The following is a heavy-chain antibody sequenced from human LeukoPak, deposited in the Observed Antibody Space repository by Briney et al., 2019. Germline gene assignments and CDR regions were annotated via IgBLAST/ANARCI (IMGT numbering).Heavy chain of an antibody. CDR3: ARQHASRTYYYVYYYAMDV. D-gene: IGHD3-22*01. CDR1: EFTFSSYS. J-gene: IGHJ6*02. V-gene: IGHV3-23*01. CDR2: ISGNGVST. Sequence: GGSLRLSCAASEFTFSSYSMSWVRQAPGKGLEWVSAISGNGVSTYYAYSVKGRFTISRDNSQNTLYLQMNSLSAEDTAIYSCARQHASRTYYYVYYYAMDVWGQGTTVTVSS.